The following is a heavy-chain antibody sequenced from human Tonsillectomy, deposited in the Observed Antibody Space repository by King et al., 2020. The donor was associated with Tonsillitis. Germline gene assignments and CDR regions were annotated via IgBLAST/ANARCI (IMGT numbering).Heavy chain of an antibody. CDR3: ARAGVAAFYDYFYMDV. V-gene: IGHV3-20*04. D-gene: IGHD6-13*01. Sequence: EVQLVESGGGVVRPGGSLRLSCAASGLTFDDYGMSWVRHAPGKGLEWVSGISWNGGSTGYADSVKGRFTISRDNAKNSLHLQMNSLRAEDTALYYCARAGVAAFYDYFYMDVWGKGTTVTVSS. CDR2: ISWNGGST. J-gene: IGHJ6*03. CDR1: GLTFDDYG.